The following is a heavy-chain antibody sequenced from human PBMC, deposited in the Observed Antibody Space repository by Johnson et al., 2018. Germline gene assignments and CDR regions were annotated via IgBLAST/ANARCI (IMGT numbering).Heavy chain of an antibody. J-gene: IGHJ3*02. D-gene: IGHD3-16*01. V-gene: IGHV3-7*01. CDR2: IKRDGSEK. CDR1: GFTFDDYA. CDR3: ARYGGTYPKSDAFDI. Sequence: EVQLVESGGGLVQPGRSXRLSCAASGFTFDDYAMHWVRQAPGKGLEWVANIKRDGSEKYYVDSVKGRFTISRDNAKNSLYLQRNSLRAEDTAVYYCARYGGTYPKSDAFDIWGQGTMVTVSS.